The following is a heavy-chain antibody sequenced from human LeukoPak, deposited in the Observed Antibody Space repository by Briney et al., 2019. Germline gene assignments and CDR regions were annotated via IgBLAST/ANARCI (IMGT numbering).Heavy chain of an antibody. J-gene: IGHJ4*02. CDR1: GGSFSGPY. V-gene: IGHV4-59*11. Sequence: SETLSLTCTVSGGSFSGPYCSWIRQTPGKGLDGIGYIYHNGDTRYNPSLKSRVTMSVDTSKNQFSLKLNSVTPADTAVYYCARDGYGPTDYWGKGSLVTVSS. CDR2: IYHNGDT. D-gene: IGHD5-18*01. CDR3: ARDGYGPTDY.